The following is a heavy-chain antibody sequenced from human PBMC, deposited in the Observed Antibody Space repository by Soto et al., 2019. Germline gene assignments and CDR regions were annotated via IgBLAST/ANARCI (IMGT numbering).Heavy chain of an antibody. D-gene: IGHD6-13*01. V-gene: IGHV1-69*06. J-gene: IGHJ4*02. CDR1: GGTFSSYA. CDR3: ASSPSSSWYSFDY. CDR2: IIPIFGTA. Sequence: SVKVSCKASGGTFSSYAISWVRQAPGQGLEWMGGIIPIFGTANYAQKFQGRVTITADKSTSTAYMELSSLRSEDTAVYYCASSPSSSWYSFDYWGQGTLVTVSS.